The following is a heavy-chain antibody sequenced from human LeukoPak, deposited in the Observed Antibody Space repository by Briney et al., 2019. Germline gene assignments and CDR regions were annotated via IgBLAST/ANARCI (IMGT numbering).Heavy chain of an antibody. CDR2: IYPGDSDT. D-gene: IGHD3-22*01. V-gene: IGHV5-51*01. CDR1: GYSFTSYW. CDR3: ARLTEYYYDSSGYSGIAEYFQH. Sequence: GESLKISCKGSGYSFTSYWIGWVRQMPGKGLEWMGIIYPGDSDTRYSPSFQGQVTISADKSISTAYLQWSSLKASDTAMYYCARLTEYYYDSSGYSGIAEYFQHWGQGTLVTVSS. J-gene: IGHJ1*01.